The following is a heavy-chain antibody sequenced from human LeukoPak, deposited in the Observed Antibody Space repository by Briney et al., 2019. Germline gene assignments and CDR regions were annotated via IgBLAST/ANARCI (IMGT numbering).Heavy chain of an antibody. Sequence: GGSLRLSCAASGFIFSSNTMNWVRQAPGKGLEWVSSISSSSSYISYADSVKGRFTISRNNAKNSLYLQLDSLRADDTAVYYCARDYYGSSRHAFDIWGQGTVVTVST. V-gene: IGHV3-21*06. CDR3: ARDYYGSSRHAFDI. J-gene: IGHJ3*02. CDR1: GFIFSSNT. D-gene: IGHD6-13*01. CDR2: ISSSSSYI.